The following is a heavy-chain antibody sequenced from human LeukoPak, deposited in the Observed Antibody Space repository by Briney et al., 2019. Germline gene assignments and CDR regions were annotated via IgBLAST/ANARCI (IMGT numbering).Heavy chain of an antibody. CDR1: GFTFSSYS. CDR2: ISSSSSYI. J-gene: IGHJ6*02. V-gene: IGHV3-21*01. D-gene: IGHD3-3*01. CDR3: ARDSYDPISGYGMDV. Sequence: PGGSLRLSCAASGFTFSSYSMNWVRQAPGKGLEWVSSISSSSSYIYYADSVKGRFTISRDNAKNSLYLQMNSLRAEDTAVYYCARDSYDPISGYGMDVWGQGTTVTVSS.